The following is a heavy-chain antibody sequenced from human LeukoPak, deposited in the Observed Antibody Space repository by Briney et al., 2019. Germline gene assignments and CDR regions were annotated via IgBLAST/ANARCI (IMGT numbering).Heavy chain of an antibody. J-gene: IGHJ6*02. CDR2: IIPILGIA. Sequence: SVKVSCKASGYTFTGYGISWVRQAPGQGLEWMGRIIPILGIANYAQKFQGRVTITADKSTSTAYMELSSLRSEDTAVYYCARDPIAVTYYYYGMDVWGQGTTVTVSS. CDR3: ARDPIAVTYYYYGMDV. D-gene: IGHD6-19*01. CDR1: GYTFTGYG. V-gene: IGHV1-69*04.